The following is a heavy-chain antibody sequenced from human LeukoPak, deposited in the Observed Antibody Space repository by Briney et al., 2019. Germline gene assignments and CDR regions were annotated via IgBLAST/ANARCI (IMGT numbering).Heavy chain of an antibody. CDR3: ARSRGSDHSASLWY. CDR2: INPSGGST. CDR1: GGTFSSYA. Sequence: GASVKVSCKASGGTFSSYAISWVRQAPGQGLEWMGIINPSGGSTSYAQKFQGRVTMTRDTSTSTVYMELSSLRSEDTAVYYCARSRGSDHSASLWYWGQGTLVTVSS. D-gene: IGHD2-21*01. V-gene: IGHV1-46*03. J-gene: IGHJ4*02.